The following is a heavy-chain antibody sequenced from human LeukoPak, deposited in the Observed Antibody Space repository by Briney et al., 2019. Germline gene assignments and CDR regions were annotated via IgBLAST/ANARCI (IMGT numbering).Heavy chain of an antibody. D-gene: IGHD3-22*01. J-gene: IGHJ4*02. CDR2: IYSGGRT. CDR3: AGGYYDSSPFDY. Sequence: GGSLRLSCAASGFTLSSNYMSWVRQAPGKWLEWVSVIYSGGRTYYADSVKGRFTISRDNSKNTLYLQMNSLRAEDTAVYYCAGGYYDSSPFDYWGQGTLVTVSS. CDR1: GFTLSSNY. V-gene: IGHV3-66*01.